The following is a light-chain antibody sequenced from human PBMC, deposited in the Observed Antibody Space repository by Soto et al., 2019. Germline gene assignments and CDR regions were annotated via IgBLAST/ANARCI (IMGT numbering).Light chain of an antibody. CDR2: EAS. V-gene: IGKV3-11*01. Sequence: IVLTQSPATLSLSPGERATLYCRASQSVGNNLAWYQQKPGQAPGLLIYEASTRATGIPARFSGSGSGTDFTLTISSLEPEDFAVYYCQQHANWPLTVGGGTKVEIK. J-gene: IGKJ4*01. CDR3: QQHANWPLT. CDR1: QSVGNN.